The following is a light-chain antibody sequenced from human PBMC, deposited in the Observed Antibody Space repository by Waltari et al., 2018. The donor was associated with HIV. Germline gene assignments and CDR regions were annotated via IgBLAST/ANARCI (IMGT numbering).Light chain of an antibody. J-gene: IGLJ3*02. CDR1: NRDVGAFTY. Sequence: QSALTQPASVSVSPGTSIAIPCPGTNRDVGAFTYFSWYQQTPGKAPTLMIYDVSKRPSGVSNRFSGSKSGNTASLTISGLQAEDEADYYCGSYAITFWVFGGGTKLTVL. CDR3: GSYAITFWV. V-gene: IGLV2-14*03. CDR2: DVS.